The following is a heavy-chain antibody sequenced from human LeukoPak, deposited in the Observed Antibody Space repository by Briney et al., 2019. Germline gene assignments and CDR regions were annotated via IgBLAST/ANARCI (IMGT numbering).Heavy chain of an antibody. CDR2: ISPTSDYT. CDR3: ARCQYNSSPDF. CDR1: GFTFIDYS. V-gene: IGHV3-11*03. J-gene: IGHJ4*02. Sequence: GGSLRLSCAASGFTFIDYSMSWLPQAPGKGLECVSYISPTSDYTSYADPVKGRFTIFRDNAKNSLFLQMNSLRVEDTAVYYCARCQYNSSPDFWGQGTLVTVSS. D-gene: IGHD6-13*01.